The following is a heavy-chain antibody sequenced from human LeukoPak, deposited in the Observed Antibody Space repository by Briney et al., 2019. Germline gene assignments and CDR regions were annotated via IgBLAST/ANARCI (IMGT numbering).Heavy chain of an antibody. CDR1: GGTFSSYA. D-gene: IGHD3-22*01. J-gene: IGHJ6*03. CDR3: TRWGYDSSGYYGRGYYYYYMDV. Sequence: SVKVSCKASGGTFSSYAISWVRQAPGQGLEWMGGIIPIFGTANYAQKFQGRVTITADESTSTAYMELSSLRSEDTAVYYCTRWGYDSSGYYGRGYYYYYMDVWGKGATVTVSS. CDR2: IIPIFGTA. V-gene: IGHV1-69*13.